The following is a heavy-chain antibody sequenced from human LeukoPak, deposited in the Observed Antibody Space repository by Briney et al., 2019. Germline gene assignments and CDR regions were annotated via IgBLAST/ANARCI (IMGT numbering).Heavy chain of an antibody. CDR1: GGSFSGSY. CDR3: ASQGYCSNGVCYTGALRY. D-gene: IGHD2-8*01. CDR2: INHSGGT. Sequence: SETLSLTCAVNGGSFSGSYWSWIRQPPGKGLEWIGEINHSGGTNHNPSLKSRVTMSVDTSKNQFSLRLSSVTAADTAVYYCASQGYCSNGVCYTGALRYWGQGTLATVSS. J-gene: IGHJ4*02. V-gene: IGHV4-34*01.